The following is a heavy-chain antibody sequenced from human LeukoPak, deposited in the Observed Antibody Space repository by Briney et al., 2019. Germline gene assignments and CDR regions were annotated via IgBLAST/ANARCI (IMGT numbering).Heavy chain of an antibody. CDR3: AKRLGDPRAFDY. CDR1: GFTFSNYA. J-gene: IGHJ4*02. D-gene: IGHD2-21*02. CDR2: ISGTSGTI. V-gene: IGHV3-23*01. Sequence: GGSLRLSCSAVGFTFSNYAISCVRQAPGKGLEWVSGISGTSGTINYAAPVKGRFTISRDNSKNTLYLQMNSLRVDDMAVYYCAKRLGDPRAFDYWGQGTLVTVSS.